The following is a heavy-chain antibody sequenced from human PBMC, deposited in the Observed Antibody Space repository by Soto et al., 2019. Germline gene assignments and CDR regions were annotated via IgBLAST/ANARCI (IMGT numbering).Heavy chain of an antibody. D-gene: IGHD6-13*01. V-gene: IGHV4-34*01. J-gene: IGHJ4*02. CDR3: ATSYGNAWYTY. CDR1: GGSFSGYY. Sequence: SETLSLTCAVYGGSFSGYYWSWIRQPPGKGLEWIGEINHSGSTNYNPSLKSRVTISVDTSKNQFSLKLSSVTVADTAIYYCATSYGNAWYTYWGQGTQVTVSS. CDR2: INHSGST.